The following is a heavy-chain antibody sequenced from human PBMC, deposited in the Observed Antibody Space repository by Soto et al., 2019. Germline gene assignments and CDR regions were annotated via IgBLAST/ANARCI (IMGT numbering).Heavy chain of an antibody. D-gene: IGHD1-7*01. CDR1: GGSFSGYY. CDR3: ARGARWNYKGGKNWFDP. Sequence: PSETLSLTXAVYGGSFSGYYWSWIRQPPGKGLEWIGEINHSGSTNYNPSLKSRVTISVDTSKNQFSLKLSSVTAADTAVYYCARGARWNYKGGKNWFDPWGQGTLVTVSS. CDR2: INHSGST. J-gene: IGHJ5*02. V-gene: IGHV4-34*01.